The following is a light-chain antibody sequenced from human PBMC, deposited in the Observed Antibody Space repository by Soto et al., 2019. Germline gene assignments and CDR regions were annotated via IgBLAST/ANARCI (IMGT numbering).Light chain of an antibody. V-gene: IGKV3-20*01. CDR1: RSIASSY. CDR3: QQYGRSPFT. J-gene: IGKJ3*01. CDR2: AAS. Sequence: PGERATLSCRASRSIASSYLAWYQQKPGQAPRLLIYAASTRATGIPDRFSGSGSATDFTLTISRLEPEDFAVYYCQQYGRSPFTFGPGTKVDIK.